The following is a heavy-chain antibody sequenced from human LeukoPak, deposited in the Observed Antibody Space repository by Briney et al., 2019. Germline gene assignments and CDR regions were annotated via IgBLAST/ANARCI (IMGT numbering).Heavy chain of an antibody. CDR1: GGSISSGDYY. D-gene: IGHD3-10*01. CDR3: ASQQLWFGENVASFDY. CDR2: IYYSGST. V-gene: IGHV4-30-4*01. J-gene: IGHJ4*02. Sequence: SETLSLTCTVSGGSISSGDYYWSWVRQPPGKGLEWTGYIYYSGSTYYNPSLKSRVTISVDTSKNQFSLKLSSVTAADTAVYYCASQQLWFGENVASFDYWGQGTLVTVSS.